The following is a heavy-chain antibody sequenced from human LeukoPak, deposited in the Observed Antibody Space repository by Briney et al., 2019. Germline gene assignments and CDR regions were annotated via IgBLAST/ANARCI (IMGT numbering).Heavy chain of an antibody. CDR1: GATFSSYA. J-gene: IGHJ4*02. CDR2: IITIFGTA. V-gene: IGHV1-69*13. D-gene: IGHD3-10*01. Sequence: ASVKVSCKASGATFSSYAISWVRLAPGQGLEWMGGIITIFGTANYAQKFQGRVTITADESTSTAYMELSSLRSEDTAVYYCARGRPSYGSLDFDYWGQGSLVTVSS. CDR3: ARGRPSYGSLDFDY.